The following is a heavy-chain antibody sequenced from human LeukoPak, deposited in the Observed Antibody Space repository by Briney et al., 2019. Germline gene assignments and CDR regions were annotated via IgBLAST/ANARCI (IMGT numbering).Heavy chain of an antibody. CDR2: ISSSADTI. Sequence: PGGSPRLSCAASGFIFSSDEMTWVRQAPGKGLESVSFISSSADTILYADSVKGRFTISRDNGKNALYLQMNSLRAEDTAVYYCTKERGSYWGQGTLVTVSS. CDR1: GFIFSSDE. J-gene: IGHJ4*02. V-gene: IGHV3-48*03. CDR3: TKERGSY.